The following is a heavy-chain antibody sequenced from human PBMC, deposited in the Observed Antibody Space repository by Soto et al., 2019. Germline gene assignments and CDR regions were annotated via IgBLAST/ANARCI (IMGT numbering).Heavy chain of an antibody. Sequence: GGSLRLSCAASGFTFSSYGMHWVRQAPGKGLEWVAVISYDGSNKYYADSVKGRFTISRDNSKNTLYLQMNSLRAEDTAVYYCAKDSPTPGGHDYWGQGTLVTVSS. D-gene: IGHD1-26*01. CDR1: GFTFSSYG. CDR2: ISYDGSNK. J-gene: IGHJ4*02. V-gene: IGHV3-30*18. CDR3: AKDSPTPGGHDY.